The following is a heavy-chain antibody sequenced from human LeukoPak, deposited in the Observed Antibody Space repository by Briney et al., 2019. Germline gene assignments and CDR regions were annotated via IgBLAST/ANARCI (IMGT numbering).Heavy chain of an antibody. CDR3: ARVVDYDFWSGYFNPYYFDY. CDR2: IYYSGST. CDR1: GGSICSSSYY. J-gene: IGHJ4*02. Sequence: SETLSLTCTVSGGSICSSSYYWGWIRQPPGKGLEWIGSIYYSGSTYYNPSLKSRVTISVDTSKNQFSLKLSSVTAADTAVYYCARVVDYDFWSGYFNPYYFDYWGQGTLVTVSS. V-gene: IGHV4-39*07. D-gene: IGHD3-3*01.